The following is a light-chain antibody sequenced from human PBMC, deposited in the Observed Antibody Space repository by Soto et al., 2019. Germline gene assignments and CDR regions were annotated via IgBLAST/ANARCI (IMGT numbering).Light chain of an antibody. CDR2: KAS. Sequence: DIQMTQSPSTLSGSVGDRVTMTCRASETISSWWAWYQQKPGKAPKLLIYKASTLKSGVPSRFSGSGSGTEFTLTISSLQPDDFAPYYCQHYNSYSEAFAQGTKVELK. CDR3: QHYNSYSEA. CDR1: ETISSW. J-gene: IGKJ1*01. V-gene: IGKV1-5*03.